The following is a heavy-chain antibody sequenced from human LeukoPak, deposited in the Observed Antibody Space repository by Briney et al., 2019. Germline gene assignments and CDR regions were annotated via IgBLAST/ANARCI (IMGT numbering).Heavy chain of an antibody. CDR3: ARLRDGYNYFDY. Sequence: PSEALSLTCTVSGGSISSSSYYWGWIRQPPGKGLEWIGSIYYSGSTYYNPSLKSRVTISVDTFKNQFSLKLSSVTAADTAVYYCARLRDGYNYFDYWGQGTLVTVSS. CDR1: GGSISSSSYY. CDR2: IYYSGST. J-gene: IGHJ4*02. D-gene: IGHD5-24*01. V-gene: IGHV4-39*01.